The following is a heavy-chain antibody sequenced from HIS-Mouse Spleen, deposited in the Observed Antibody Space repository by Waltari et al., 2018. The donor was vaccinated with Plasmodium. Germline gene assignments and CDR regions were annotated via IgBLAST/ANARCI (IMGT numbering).Heavy chain of an antibody. CDR2: RKQDGSEK. Sequence: EVQLVESGGGLVQPGGSLRLSCAASGFPFSSYWMGWVRQAQGKGLEWGANRKQDGSEKYYVDAVKGRFTISRDNAKNLLYLQMNSLRAEDTAVYYCASSWYWYFDLWGRGTRVTVSS. CDR1: GFPFSSYW. CDR3: ASSWYWYFDL. D-gene: IGHD6-13*01. J-gene: IGHJ2*01. V-gene: IGHV3-7*01.